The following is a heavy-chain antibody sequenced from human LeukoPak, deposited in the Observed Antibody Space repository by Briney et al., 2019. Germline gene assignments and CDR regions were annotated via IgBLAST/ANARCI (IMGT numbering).Heavy chain of an antibody. CDR2: IIGTGTKT. D-gene: IGHD2-2*01. J-gene: IGHJ6*04. CDR1: GFTFSNYA. V-gene: IGHV3-23*01. Sequence: GGSLRLSCAASGFTFSNYAMIWVRQAPGKGLEWVSVIIGTGTKTHYADSVKGRFTISRDNPKNTLYLQMNSLRAEDTAVYYCAKTGGVIVPAATDVWGKGTTVTVSS. CDR3: AKTGGVIVPAATDV.